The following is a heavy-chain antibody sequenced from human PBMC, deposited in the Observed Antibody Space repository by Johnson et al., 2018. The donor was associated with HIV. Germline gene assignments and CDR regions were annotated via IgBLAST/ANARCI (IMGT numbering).Heavy chain of an antibody. J-gene: IGHJ3*02. Sequence: VQLVESGGGLVQPGGSLRLSCAASGFTFSTFDMHWVRQAPGKGLEHVSVVSSNGGTTYYANSVKGRFTISRDNSKNTLYLQMNSLRAEDTAVYYCARLDHYPSSWYLTYAFDIWGQGTMVTVSS. CDR3: ARLDHYPSSWYLTYAFDI. D-gene: IGHD6-13*01. CDR2: VSSNGGTT. CDR1: GFTFSTFD. V-gene: IGHV3-64*01.